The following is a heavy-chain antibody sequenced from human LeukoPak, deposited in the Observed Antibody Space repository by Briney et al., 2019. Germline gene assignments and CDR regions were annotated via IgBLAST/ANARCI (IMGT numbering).Heavy chain of an antibody. CDR3: ARLSSCARYYYMDV. J-gene: IGHJ6*03. D-gene: IGHD2-2*01. CDR1: GFTFDDYG. V-gene: IGHV3-20*04. Sequence: GXXLRLSCAASGFTFDDYGMSWVRQAQGKGVEWVSGINWNGGSTVYADYVKGRFTISRDNAKISLYLQMNSLRAEDTALYYCARLSSCARYYYMDVWGKGTTVTVAS. CDR2: INWNGGST.